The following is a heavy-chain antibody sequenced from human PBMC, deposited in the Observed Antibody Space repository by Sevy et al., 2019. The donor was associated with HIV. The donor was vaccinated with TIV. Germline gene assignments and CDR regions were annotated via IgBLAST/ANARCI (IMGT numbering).Heavy chain of an antibody. CDR3: AKDFSYYGSGSYYRHYYYYYGMDV. J-gene: IGHJ6*02. CDR2: ISWDGGST. D-gene: IGHD3-10*01. CDR1: GFTFDDYA. Sequence: GGSLRLSCAASGFTFDDYAMHWVRQAPGKGLEWVSLISWDGGSTYYADSVKGRFTISRDNSKNSLYLQMNSLRAEDNALYYCAKDFSYYGSGSYYRHYYYYYGMDVWGQGTTVTVSS. V-gene: IGHV3-43D*04.